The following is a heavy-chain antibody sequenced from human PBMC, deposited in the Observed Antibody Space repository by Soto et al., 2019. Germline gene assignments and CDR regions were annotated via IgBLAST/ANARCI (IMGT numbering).Heavy chain of an antibody. CDR2: IYYSGDT. CDR3: ARHPGYTVPTVYATHYFDY. J-gene: IGHJ4*02. D-gene: IGHD2-8*01. Sequence: SETQSLTCTVSGGSISSNNYYCGWIHKPPGKGLEWIGSIYYSGDTYYYPSLESRVTMSVDTSKSQFSLKLSSVTAADTAVYYCARHPGYTVPTVYATHYFDYWGQGIVVTVS. V-gene: IGHV4-39*01. CDR1: GGSISSNNYY.